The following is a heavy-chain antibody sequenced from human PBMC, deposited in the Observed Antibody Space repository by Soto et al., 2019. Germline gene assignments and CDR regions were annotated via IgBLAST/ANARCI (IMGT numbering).Heavy chain of an antibody. D-gene: IGHD1-26*01. V-gene: IGHV3-74*01. CDR2: INSDGSST. J-gene: IGHJ4*02. Sequence: PGGSLRLSCAASGFTFSSYWMHWVRQAPGKGLVWVSRINSDGSSTSYADSVKGRFTISRDNAKNTLYLQMNSLRAEDTAVYYCARDGIVGATTDYFDYWGQGTRVTVSS. CDR1: GFTFSSYW. CDR3: ARDGIVGATTDYFDY.